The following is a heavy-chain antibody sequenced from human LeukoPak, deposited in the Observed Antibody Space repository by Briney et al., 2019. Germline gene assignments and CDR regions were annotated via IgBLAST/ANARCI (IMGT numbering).Heavy chain of an antibody. CDR3: ARDYYGSGRPRWFDP. V-gene: IGHV1-18*01. CDR1: GYTFTSYG. D-gene: IGHD3-10*01. Sequence: ASVKVSCKASGYTFTSYGISWVRQAPGQGLEWMGWISAYNGNTNYAQKLQGRVTMTTDTSTSTAYMELRSLRSDDTAVYYCARDYYGSGRPRWFDPWGQGTLVTVSS. CDR2: ISAYNGNT. J-gene: IGHJ5*02.